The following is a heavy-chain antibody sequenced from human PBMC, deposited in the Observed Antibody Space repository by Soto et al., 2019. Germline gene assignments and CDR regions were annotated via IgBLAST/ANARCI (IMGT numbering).Heavy chain of an antibody. V-gene: IGHV1-8*01. CDR3: AREVPRGRLRGTGWFDP. Sequence: ASVKVSCKASGYTFTSYDINWVRQATGQGLEWMGWMNPNNGNTGYAQKFQGRVTMTRDTSISTAYMELSSLRSEDTAVYYCAREVPRGRLRGTGWFDPWGQGTRVTVSS. CDR2: MNPNNGNT. CDR1: GYTFTSYD. D-gene: IGHD4-17*01. J-gene: IGHJ5*02.